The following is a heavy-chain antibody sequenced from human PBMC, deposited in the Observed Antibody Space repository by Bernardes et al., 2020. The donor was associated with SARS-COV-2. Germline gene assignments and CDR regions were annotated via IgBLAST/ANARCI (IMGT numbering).Heavy chain of an antibody. J-gene: IGHJ4*02. V-gene: IGHV3-23*01. D-gene: IGHD3-22*01. CDR2: ISAIRNT. Sequence: GGSLRLSRATSGFDFSKSDMAWVRQVPEKGLEWVSTISAIRNTHYSDPVKGRFTISRDDTNNALYLHMNSLRAEDTATYYCATELQYDNLYWGQGALVTVSS. CDR3: ATELQYDNLY. CDR1: GFDFSKSD.